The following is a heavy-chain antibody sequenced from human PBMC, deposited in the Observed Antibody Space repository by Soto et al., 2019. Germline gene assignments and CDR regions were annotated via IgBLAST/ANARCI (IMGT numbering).Heavy chain of an antibody. Sequence: SQTLSLTCGISGGIVSSIYAAWNWFRQSPSRGLEWLGRTYYRSKWYNEYAVSVKSRITFNPDTSKNQFSLQLNSVSPEDTAIYYCAREPNYYGMDVWGQGTTVTVSS. CDR1: GGIVSSIYAA. CDR2: TYYRSKWYN. J-gene: IGHJ6*02. CDR3: AREPNYYGMDV. V-gene: IGHV6-1*01.